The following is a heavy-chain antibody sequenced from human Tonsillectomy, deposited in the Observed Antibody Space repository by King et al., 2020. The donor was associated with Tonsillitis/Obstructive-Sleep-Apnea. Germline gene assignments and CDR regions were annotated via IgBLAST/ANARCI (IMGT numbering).Heavy chain of an antibody. D-gene: IGHD4-23*01. CDR3: ARTPPRDAVAAQDAFAI. V-gene: IGHV2-26*01. CDR1: GFSLSNARMG. CDR2: IFSNDET. Sequence: VTLKESGPVLVKPTETLTLTCTVSGFSLSNARMGVSWILQPPGKALEWLAHIFSNDETSYSTSLNSRPTISTDTSKSQVVLTMTTLDPVDTATYSCARTPPRDAVAAQDAFAIRGQGTMVTVSS. J-gene: IGHJ3*02.